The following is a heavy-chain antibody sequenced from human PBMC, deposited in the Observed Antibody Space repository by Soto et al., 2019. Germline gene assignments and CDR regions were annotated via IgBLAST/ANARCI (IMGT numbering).Heavy chain of an antibody. V-gene: IGHV3-30*03. CDR3: AAYCSGGSCYSYFDS. CDR1: GFTFSSYG. D-gene: IGHD2-15*01. Sequence: QVQLVESGGGVVQPGRSLRLSCAASGFTFSSYGMHWVRQAPGKGLEWVAVISYDGSNKYYADSVKGRFTISRDNSKNTLYLQLNSLRAEDTAVYYCAAYCSGGSCYSYFDSWGQGTLVTVSS. J-gene: IGHJ4*02. CDR2: ISYDGSNK.